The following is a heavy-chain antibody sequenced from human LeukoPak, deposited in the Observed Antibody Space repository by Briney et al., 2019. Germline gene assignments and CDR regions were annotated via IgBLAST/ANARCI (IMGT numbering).Heavy chain of an antibody. J-gene: IGHJ4*02. Sequence: GASVKVSCKASGGTFSSYAISWVRQAPGQGLEWMGGIIPIFGTANYAQKFQGRVTITTDESTSTAYMELSSLRSEDTAVYCCARMSSSWYERGYYFDYWGQGTLVTVSS. CDR2: IIPIFGTA. D-gene: IGHD6-13*01. V-gene: IGHV1-69*05. CDR3: ARMSSSWYERGYYFDY. CDR1: GGTFSSYA.